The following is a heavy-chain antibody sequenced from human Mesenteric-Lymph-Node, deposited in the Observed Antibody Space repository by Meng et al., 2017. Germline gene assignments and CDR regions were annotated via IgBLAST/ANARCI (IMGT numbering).Heavy chain of an antibody. Sequence: HVQLQSSGPELVNPSHTLSLTCTVSGGSISSSNYYWSWSRPPPGKGLDWSGHIYNSGSTYYNPSLKSRITISVDTSKNQFSLKLSSVTAADTAVYYCARGQKGYFDLWGRGTLVTVSS. CDR3: ARGQKGYFDL. CDR1: GGSISSSNYY. CDR2: IYNSGST. V-gene: IGHV4-30-4*01. J-gene: IGHJ2*01.